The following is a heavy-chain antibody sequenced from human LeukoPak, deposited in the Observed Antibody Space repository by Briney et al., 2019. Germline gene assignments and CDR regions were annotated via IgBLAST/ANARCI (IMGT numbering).Heavy chain of an antibody. Sequence: GGSLRLSCAASGFTFSSYAMHWVRQPPGKGLEYVSAISSNGGDAYYANSVKGRFTISRDSSKNMLYLQMGSLRDEDMAVYYCASAVTGETTTYYYYMDVWGKGTTVTVSS. CDR1: GFTFSSYA. CDR2: ISSNGGDA. CDR3: ASAVTGETTTYYYYMDV. D-gene: IGHD1-20*01. V-gene: IGHV3-64*01. J-gene: IGHJ6*03.